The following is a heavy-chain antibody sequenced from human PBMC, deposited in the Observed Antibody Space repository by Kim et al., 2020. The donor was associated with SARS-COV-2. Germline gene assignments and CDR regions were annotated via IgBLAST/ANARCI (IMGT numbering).Heavy chain of an antibody. CDR2: INTNTGNP. CDR1: GYTFTSYA. V-gene: IGHV7-4-1*02. CDR3: ARGWVFGVVNQLDY. J-gene: IGHJ4*02. D-gene: IGHD3-3*01. Sequence: ASVKVSCKASGYTFTSYAMNWVRQAPGQGLEWMGWINTNTGNPTYAQGFTGRFVFSLDTSVSTAYLQISSLKAEDTAVYYCARGWVFGVVNQLDYWGQGTLVTVSS.